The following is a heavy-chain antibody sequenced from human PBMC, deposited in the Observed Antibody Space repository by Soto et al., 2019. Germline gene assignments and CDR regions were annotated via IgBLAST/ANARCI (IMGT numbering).Heavy chain of an antibody. CDR3: ASDIDGAAAGFFDY. J-gene: IGHJ4*02. CDR1: GFTFSSYA. Sequence: QVQLVESGGGVVQPGRSLRLSCAASGFTFSSYAMHWVRQAPGKGLEWVAVISYDGSNKYYADSVKGRFTISRDNSKNTLYLQMNSLRAEDTAVYYCASDIDGAAAGFFDYWGQGTLVTVSS. CDR2: ISYDGSNK. V-gene: IGHV3-30-3*01. D-gene: IGHD6-13*01.